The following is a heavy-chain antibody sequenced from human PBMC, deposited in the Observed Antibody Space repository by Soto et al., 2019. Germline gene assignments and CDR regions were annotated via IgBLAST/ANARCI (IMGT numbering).Heavy chain of an antibody. J-gene: IGHJ4*02. Sequence: EVQLLESGGGLVEPGGSLRLSCAASGFVFRTYAMTWVRQAPGKGLEWVSGISGSDGSTYYADSVKGRFTISRDNSKNTLYVQMNSLRAEDTAVYFCARGYNGGYDGYDYWGQRTLVTVSS. D-gene: IGHD5-12*01. V-gene: IGHV3-23*01. CDR1: GFVFRTYA. CDR3: ARGYNGGYDGYDY. CDR2: ISGSDGST.